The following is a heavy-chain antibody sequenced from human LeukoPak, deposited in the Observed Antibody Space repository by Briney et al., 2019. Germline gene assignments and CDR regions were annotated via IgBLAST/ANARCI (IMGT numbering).Heavy chain of an antibody. J-gene: IGHJ4*02. V-gene: IGHV3-7*01. CDR2: IKRDGNDK. CDR3: ARALYTSGWYPDYFDY. CDR1: GFAFSNYW. Sequence: GGSLRLSCAASGFAFSNYWMSWVRQAPGKGLEWVANIKRDGNDKYYVDSVKGRFTISRDNAENSLYLEVNSLRAEDTAVYYCARALYTSGWYPDYFDYWGQGTLVTVSS. D-gene: IGHD6-19*01.